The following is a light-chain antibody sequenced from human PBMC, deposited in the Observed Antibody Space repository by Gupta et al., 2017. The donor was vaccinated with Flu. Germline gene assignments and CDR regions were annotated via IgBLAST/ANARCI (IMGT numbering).Light chain of an antibody. CDR2: DAS. Sequence: ETVMTQSPGTLSLSPGERATLSCRASQSVGSKLAWYQQKLGQAPRLLMYDASNRASGIPARFSGGGSGTEXTLIISXLQSEDFAIYYCQQYNNWPPVTFGXGTKVEIK. V-gene: IGKV3-15*01. CDR1: QSVGSK. J-gene: IGKJ1*01. CDR3: QQYNNWPPVT.